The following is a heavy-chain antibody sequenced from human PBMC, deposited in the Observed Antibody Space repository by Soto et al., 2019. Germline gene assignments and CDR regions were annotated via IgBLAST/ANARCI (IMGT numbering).Heavy chain of an antibody. V-gene: IGHV4-34*01. Sequence: SETLSLTCAVYGGSFSGYYWSWIRQPPGKGLEWIGEINHSGSTNYNPSLKSRVTISVDTSKNQFSLKLSSVTAAGTAVYYCARNGSYYDFWSGYYFGGGMDVWGQGTTVTVSS. CDR3: ARNGSYYDFWSGYYFGGGMDV. J-gene: IGHJ6*02. CDR2: INHSGST. D-gene: IGHD3-3*01. CDR1: GGSFSGYY.